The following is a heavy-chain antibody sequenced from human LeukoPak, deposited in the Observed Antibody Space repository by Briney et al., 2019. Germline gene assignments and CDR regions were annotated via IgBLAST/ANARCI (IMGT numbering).Heavy chain of an antibody. J-gene: IGHJ4*02. V-gene: IGHV3-30*02. Sequence: GGSLRLSCAASGFTFNTYGMHWVRQAPGKGLEWLAFIRYDESKKYYAESVEGRFTISRDDSKNTVYLQMKSLGPEDTAMYYCAKDSDYYGSGSYPDLFYIDFWGQGALVTVSS. CDR1: GFTFNTYG. CDR2: IRYDESKK. CDR3: AKDSDYYGSGSYPDLFYIDF. D-gene: IGHD3-10*01.